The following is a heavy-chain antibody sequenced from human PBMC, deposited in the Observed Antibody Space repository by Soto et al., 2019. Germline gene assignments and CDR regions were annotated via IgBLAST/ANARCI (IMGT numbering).Heavy chain of an antibody. J-gene: IGHJ4*02. D-gene: IGHD1-7*01. CDR3: ASASGGYNWNYDY. CDR2: ISYDGSNK. Sequence: PGGSLRLSCAASGFTFSSYAMHWVRQASGKGLEWVAVISYDGSNKYYADSVKGRFTISRDNSKNTLYLQMNSLRAEDTAVYYCASASGGYNWNYDYWGQGTLVTVSS. CDR1: GFTFSSYA. V-gene: IGHV3-30-3*01.